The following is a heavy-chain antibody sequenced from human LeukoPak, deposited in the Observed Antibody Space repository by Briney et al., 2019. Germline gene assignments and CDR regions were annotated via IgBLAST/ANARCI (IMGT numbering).Heavy chain of an antibody. V-gene: IGHV1-8*01. D-gene: IGHD4-23*01. CDR1: GYTFSSYD. Sequence: ASVRVSCKASGYTFSSYDINWVRQATGQGLEWMGWMNPNSGNTGYAQKFQGRVTMTRNTSISTVYMELSSLRSDDTAVYYCARVKGYGGNPDLDPWGQGTLVTVSS. CDR3: ARVKGYGGNPDLDP. CDR2: MNPNSGNT. J-gene: IGHJ5*02.